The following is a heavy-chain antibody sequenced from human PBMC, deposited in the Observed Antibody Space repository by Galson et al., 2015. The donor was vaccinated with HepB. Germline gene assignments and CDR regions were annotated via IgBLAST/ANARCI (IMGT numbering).Heavy chain of an antibody. CDR1: GFTFSSYG. V-gene: IGHV3-33*01. Sequence: SLRLSCAAFGFTFSSYGMHWVRQAPGKGLEWVAVIWYDGSNKYYADSVKGRFTISRDNSKNTLYLQMNSLRAEDTAVYYCARDGAYSSGWDTSHYYYYGMDVWGQGTTVTVSS. CDR2: IWYDGSNK. CDR3: ARDGAYSSGWDTSHYYYYGMDV. J-gene: IGHJ6*02. D-gene: IGHD6-19*01.